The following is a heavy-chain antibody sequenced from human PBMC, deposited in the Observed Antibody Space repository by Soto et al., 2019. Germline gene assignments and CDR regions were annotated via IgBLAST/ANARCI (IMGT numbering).Heavy chain of an antibody. Sequence: QVQLVQSGAELKKPGASVNISCTASGFTFSDNLINWVRQAPGQGLEWMGWHNPDTGNTRYSETFQGRVTISRHSSASIAYWELSDLENENTALYFCARDKHRVGPRANDAFEVWGQGTMITVSS. CDR1: GFTFSDNL. CDR2: HNPDTGNT. J-gene: IGHJ3*01. V-gene: IGHV1-3*01. CDR3: ARDKHRVGPRANDAFEV.